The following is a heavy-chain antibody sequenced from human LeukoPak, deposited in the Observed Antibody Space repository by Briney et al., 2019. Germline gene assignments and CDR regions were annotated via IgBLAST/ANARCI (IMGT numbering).Heavy chain of an antibody. J-gene: IGHJ4*02. Sequence: ASVKVSCTASGYIFSDYAIQWVRQAPEQGLEWMGWINAGNGKTKYSQKFQDRVTITRDTSASTAYLELSGLRFEDTAVYFCARARWTSTGTTYYLDYWGQGTLVTVSS. D-gene: IGHD4-17*01. V-gene: IGHV1-3*01. CDR2: INAGNGKT. CDR1: GYIFSDYA. CDR3: ARARWTSTGTTYYLDY.